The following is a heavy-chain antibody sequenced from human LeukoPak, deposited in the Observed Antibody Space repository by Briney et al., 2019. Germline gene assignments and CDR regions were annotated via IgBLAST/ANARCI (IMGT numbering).Heavy chain of an antibody. CDR2: IYPADSDT. J-gene: IGHJ4*02. V-gene: IGHV5-51*01. CDR1: GYSFTNYW. D-gene: IGHD1-26*01. CDR3: ARLPIVGATGGFYFDY. Sequence: GESLKISCKGSGYSFTNYWVGWVRQMPGKGLEWMGIIYPADSDTRYSPSFQGQVTISADKSISTAYLQWSSLKASDTAMYYCARLPIVGATGGFYFDYWGQGTLVTVSS.